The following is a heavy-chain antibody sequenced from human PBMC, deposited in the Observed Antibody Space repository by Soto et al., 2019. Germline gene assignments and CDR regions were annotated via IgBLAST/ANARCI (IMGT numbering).Heavy chain of an antibody. J-gene: IGHJ6*03. CDR3: AKEAYYDFWSGYYIYYYYMDV. Sequence: GGSLRLSCAASGFTFSSYAMSWVRQAPGKGLEWVSAISGSGGSTYYADSVKGRFTISRDNSKNTLYLQMNSLRAEDTAVYYCAKEAYYDFWSGYYIYYYYMDVWGKGTTVTVSS. CDR1: GFTFSSYA. V-gene: IGHV3-23*01. CDR2: ISGSGGST. D-gene: IGHD3-3*01.